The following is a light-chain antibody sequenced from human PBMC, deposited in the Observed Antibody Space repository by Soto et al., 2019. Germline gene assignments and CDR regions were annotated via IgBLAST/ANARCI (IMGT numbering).Light chain of an antibody. Sequence: QMPQAPSSLSASVGERVTITCQASQSINNYLHWFQQKPGKAPKLLIYAASTLQSGVPSRFSGSGSGTDFTLTISSLHPEDFATYFCQQSYNTPRTYGQLTKVEIK. J-gene: IGKJ1*01. CDR1: QSINNY. CDR3: QQSYNTPRT. CDR2: AAS. V-gene: IGKV1-39*01.